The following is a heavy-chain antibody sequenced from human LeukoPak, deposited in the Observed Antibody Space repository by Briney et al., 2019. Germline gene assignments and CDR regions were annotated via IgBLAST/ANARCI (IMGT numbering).Heavy chain of an antibody. J-gene: IGHJ6*04. CDR2: INAYNCNS. V-gene: IGHV1-18*04. CDR1: GCTFLSYG. CDR3: ARYGSGSYTYYYYYGMDV. D-gene: IGHD3-10*01. Sequence: ASVQVSCKASGCTFLSYGIRWVRPAPGKGLEWMGCINAYNCNSNYPQKLQGRDTMTTDASTSTAYMELRNRRSDDTAGYHCARYGSGSYTYYYYYGMDVWGKGTTVTVSS.